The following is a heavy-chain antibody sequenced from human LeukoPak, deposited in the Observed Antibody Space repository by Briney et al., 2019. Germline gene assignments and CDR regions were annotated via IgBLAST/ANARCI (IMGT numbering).Heavy chain of an antibody. D-gene: IGHD6-6*01. CDR1: GGSISSYY. CDR2: IYTTGST. J-gene: IGHJ4*02. Sequence: SETLSLTCTVSGGSISSYYWSWVRQPAGKGLEWIGRIYTTGSTNYNPSLKSRVTMSVDTSKSQCSLRLRYVTAADTAFYYCARGYSSTSSTPDYWGQGTLVTVSS. CDR3: ARGYSSTSSTPDY. V-gene: IGHV4-4*07.